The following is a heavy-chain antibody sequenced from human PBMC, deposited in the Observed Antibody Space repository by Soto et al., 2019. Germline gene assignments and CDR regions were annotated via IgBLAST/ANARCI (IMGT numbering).Heavy chain of an antibody. CDR2: ISSSSSTI. J-gene: IGHJ5*02. Sequence: PGGSLRLSCAASGFTFSSYSMNWVRQAPGKGLEWVSYISSSSSTIYYADSVKGRFTISRDNAKNSLYLQMNSLRDEDTAVYYFASLVGYCSGGSCYRWFDPWGQGTLVTVSS. CDR3: ASLVGYCSGGSCYRWFDP. D-gene: IGHD2-15*01. CDR1: GFTFSSYS. V-gene: IGHV3-48*02.